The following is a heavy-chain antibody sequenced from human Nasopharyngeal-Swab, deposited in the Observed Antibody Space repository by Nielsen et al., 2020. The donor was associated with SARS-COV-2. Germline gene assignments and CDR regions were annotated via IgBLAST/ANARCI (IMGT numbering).Heavy chain of an antibody. CDR3: ARDLTLIAVAGTGY. CDR1: GFTFSSYS. Sequence: GGSLRLSCAASGFTFSSYSMNWVRQASGKGLEWVSSISSSSSYIYYADSVKGRFTISRDNAKNSLYLQMNSLRAEDTAVYYCARDLTLIAVAGTGYWGQGTLVTVSS. CDR2: ISSSSSYI. J-gene: IGHJ4*02. V-gene: IGHV3-21*01. D-gene: IGHD6-19*01.